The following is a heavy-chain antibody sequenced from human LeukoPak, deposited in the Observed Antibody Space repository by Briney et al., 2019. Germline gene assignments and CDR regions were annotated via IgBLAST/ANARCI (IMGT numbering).Heavy chain of an antibody. CDR2: IIPIFGTA. J-gene: IGHJ5*02. V-gene: IGHV1-69*06. D-gene: IGHD2-2*01. CDR3: ARDSRRCSSTSCYWGWFDP. CDR1: GGTFSSYA. Sequence: SVKVSCKASGGTFSSYAISWVRQAPGQGLEWMGGIIPIFGTANYAQKFQGRVTITADKSTGTAYMELSSLRSEDTAVYYCARDSRRCSSTSCYWGWFDPWGQGTPVTVSS.